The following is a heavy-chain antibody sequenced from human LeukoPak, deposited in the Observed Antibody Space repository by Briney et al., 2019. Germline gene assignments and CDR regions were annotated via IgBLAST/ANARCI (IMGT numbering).Heavy chain of an antibody. D-gene: IGHD2-2*01. V-gene: IGHV4-59*08. CDR3: ARHGGPAAQKQILDY. J-gene: IGHJ4*02. CDR2: IYYSGST. CDR1: GGSISSYY. Sequence: SETLSLTCTVSGGSISSYYWSWIRQPPGKGLEWIGYIYYSGSTNYNPSLKSRVTISVDTSKNQFSLKLSSVTAADTAVYYRARHGGPAAQKQILDYWGQGTLVTVSS.